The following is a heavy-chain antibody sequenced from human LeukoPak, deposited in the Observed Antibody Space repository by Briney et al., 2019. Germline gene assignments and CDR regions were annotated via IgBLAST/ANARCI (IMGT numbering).Heavy chain of an antibody. CDR3: ARRVVSIPAIRPDNWFDP. CDR1: GGSISSGGYY. Sequence: PSQTLSLTCTVSGGSISSGGYYWSWIRQQPGKGLEWIGYIYYSGSTYYNPSLKSRVTTSVDTSENQFSLKLNSVTAADTAVYYCARRVVSIPAIRPDNWFDPWGQGTLVTVSS. J-gene: IGHJ5*02. D-gene: IGHD2-2*01. CDR2: IYYSGST. V-gene: IGHV4-31*03.